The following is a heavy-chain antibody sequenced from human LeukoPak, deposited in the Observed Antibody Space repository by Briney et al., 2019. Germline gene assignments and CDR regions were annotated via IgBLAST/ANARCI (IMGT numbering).Heavy chain of an antibody. V-gene: IGHV4-38-2*02. Sequence: SETLSLTCTVSGYSISSGYYWGWIRQPPGKGLEWIGSIYHSGSTYYNPSLKSRVTISVDTSKNQFSLKLSSVTAADTAVYYCVRVFSTSCYDYWGQGTLVTVSS. CDR3: VRVFSTSCYDY. J-gene: IGHJ4*02. D-gene: IGHD2-2*01. CDR1: GYSISSGYY. CDR2: IYHSGST.